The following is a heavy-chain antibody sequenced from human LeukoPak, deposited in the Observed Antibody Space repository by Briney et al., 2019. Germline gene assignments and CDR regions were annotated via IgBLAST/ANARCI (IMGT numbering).Heavy chain of an antibody. V-gene: IGHV3-15*01. CDR1: GFTFSNAW. J-gene: IGHJ4*02. Sequence: GGSLRLTCAASGFTFSNAWMSWVRQAPGKGLEWVGRIKSKTDGGTTDYAAPVKGRFTISRDDSKNTLYLQMNSLKTEDTAVYYCTTVVLRYFDWLRAFDYWGQGTLVTVSS. CDR2: IKSKTDGGTT. D-gene: IGHD3-9*01. CDR3: TTVVLRYFDWLRAFDY.